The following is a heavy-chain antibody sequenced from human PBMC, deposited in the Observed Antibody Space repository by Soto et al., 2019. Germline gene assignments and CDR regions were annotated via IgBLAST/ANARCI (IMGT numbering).Heavy chain of an antibody. D-gene: IGHD2-15*01. CDR1: GFSLSNAGMG. V-gene: IGHV2-26*01. Sequence: QVTLKESGPVLVNPTETLTLTCTVSGFSLSNAGMGVSWIRQPPGKALEWLAHIFSNDERRFSTSLKNRVTISTDTFNSQVVRIMTNMDPVDTATYYCAQTEDGGRSRTPAGWFAAWGQGTLVTVSS. CDR2: IFSNDER. J-gene: IGHJ5*02. CDR3: AQTEDGGRSRTPAGWFAA.